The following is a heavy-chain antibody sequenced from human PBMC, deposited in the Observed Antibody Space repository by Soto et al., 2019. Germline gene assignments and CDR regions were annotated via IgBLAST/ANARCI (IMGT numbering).Heavy chain of an antibody. CDR2: INSDGITT. J-gene: IGHJ5*02. CDR3: AKVKGGSGARGDPLDL. Sequence: EVQLVESGGGPVQAGGSLRLSCAASGLTLSNYWMQWVRQGPGKGLVWVAHINSDGITTKYAESVKGRFTISRDDVKNMLYLQMNSLRHDDTAVYYCAKVKGGSGARGDPLDLWGQGILVTVSS. CDR1: GLTLSNYW. D-gene: IGHD2-15*01. V-gene: IGHV3-74*03.